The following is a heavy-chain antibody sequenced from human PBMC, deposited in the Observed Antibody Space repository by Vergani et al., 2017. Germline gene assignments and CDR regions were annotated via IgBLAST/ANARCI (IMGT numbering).Heavy chain of an antibody. D-gene: IGHD1-26*01. J-gene: IGHJ3*02. Sequence: QVQLVQSGAEVKKPGSSVKVSCKASGGTFSSYAISWVRQAPGQGLEWMGGIIPIFGTANYAQKFQGRVTITADESPSTAYMELSSLRSEDTAVYYCARDAPLALGATAVWAFDIWGQGTMVTVSS. CDR1: GGTFSSYA. CDR3: ARDAPLALGATAVWAFDI. CDR2: IIPIFGTA. V-gene: IGHV1-69*01.